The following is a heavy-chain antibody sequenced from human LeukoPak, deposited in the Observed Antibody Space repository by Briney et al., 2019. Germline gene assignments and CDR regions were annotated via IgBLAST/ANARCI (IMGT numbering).Heavy chain of an antibody. CDR3: ARGLELRLSGFDP. V-gene: IGHV1-69*13. CDR1: GGTFSSSS. Sequence: SVKVSCKASGGTFSSSSISWVRQAPGQGLEWMGGIIPIFGTANYAQKFQGRVTITADESTRTAYMKLSSLRSEDTAVYYCARGLELRLSGFDPWGQGTLVTVSS. J-gene: IGHJ5*02. CDR2: IIPIFGTA. D-gene: IGHD1-7*01.